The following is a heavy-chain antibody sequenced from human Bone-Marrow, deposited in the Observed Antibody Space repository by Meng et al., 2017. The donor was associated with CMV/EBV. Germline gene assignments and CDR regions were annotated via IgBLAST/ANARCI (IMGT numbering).Heavy chain of an antibody. J-gene: IGHJ5*01. CDR2: IFWDDDK. CDR1: GCSLSTSDVG. D-gene: IGHD2-15*01. CDR3: AHSVSRGCLDT. V-gene: IGHV2-5*02. Sequence: TCIFSGCSLSTSDVGVGWIRQPPGKDLEWLALIFWDDDKRYSSSLKSRLTITKDTSKNQVVLTTTNMDPVDTATYYCAHSVSRGCLDTWGHGTLVTVSS.